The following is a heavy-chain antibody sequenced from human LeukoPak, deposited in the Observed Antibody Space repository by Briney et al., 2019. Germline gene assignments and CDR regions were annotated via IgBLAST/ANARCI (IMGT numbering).Heavy chain of an antibody. D-gene: IGHD5-24*01. CDR2: IKQDGSEK. J-gene: IGHJ4*02. Sequence: GGSLRLSCAASGLTFSRYWMTWVRQAPGKGLEWVANIKQDGSEKYYVDSVKGRFTISRDNAKNSLYLQMNSLRAEDTAVYYCARNVGEMVTIGHYFDYWGQGNLVTVSS. V-gene: IGHV3-7*01. CDR1: GLTFSRYW. CDR3: ARNVGEMVTIGHYFDY.